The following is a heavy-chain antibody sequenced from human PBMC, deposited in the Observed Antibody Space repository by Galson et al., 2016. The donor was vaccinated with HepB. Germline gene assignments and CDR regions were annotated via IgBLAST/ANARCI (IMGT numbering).Heavy chain of an antibody. J-gene: IGHJ5*02. D-gene: IGHD6-13*01. Sequence: ETLSLTCTLSGGSFCGYYWSWLRQPPGKGLEWIGYVYSTGSTNYNPSLKSRLTISVETSKNQFSLRLSSVTVADTAVYYCARVDFSWRGPHWFDPWGRGALVTVSS. CDR3: ARVDFSWRGPHWFDP. CDR1: GGSFCGYY. CDR2: VYSTGST. V-gene: IGHV4-59*01.